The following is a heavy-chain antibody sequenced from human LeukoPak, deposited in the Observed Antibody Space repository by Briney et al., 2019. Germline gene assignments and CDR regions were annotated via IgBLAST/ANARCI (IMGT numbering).Heavy chain of an antibody. CDR1: GYTFTGYY. Sequence: ASVKVSCKASGYTFTGYYMHWVRQAPGQGLEWMGWINPNSGGTNHAQKFQGRVTMTRDTSISTAYMELSRLRSDDTAVYYCAAARVYDFWSGYYDYWGQGTLVTVSS. D-gene: IGHD3-3*01. CDR2: INPNSGGT. J-gene: IGHJ4*02. V-gene: IGHV1-2*02. CDR3: AAARVYDFWSGYYDY.